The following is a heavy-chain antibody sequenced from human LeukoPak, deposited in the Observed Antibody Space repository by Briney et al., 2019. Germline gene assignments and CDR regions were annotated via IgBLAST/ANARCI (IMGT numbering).Heavy chain of an antibody. CDR3: ARDRVDIAVSGTPWGAFDI. D-gene: IGHD6-19*01. V-gene: IGHV1-18*01. Sequence: ASVKVSCKASGYAFTSYGITWVRQAPGQGLEWMGWISAYNGDTNYPQKLQGRVTMTTDTSTSTAYMELRSLRSDDTAVYYCARDRVDIAVSGTPWGAFDIWGQGTMVTVS. CDR1: GYAFTSYG. CDR2: ISAYNGDT. J-gene: IGHJ3*02.